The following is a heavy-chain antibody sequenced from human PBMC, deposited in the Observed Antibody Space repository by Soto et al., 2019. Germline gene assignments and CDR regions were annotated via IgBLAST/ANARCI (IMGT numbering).Heavy chain of an antibody. CDR2: INWNSGNI. J-gene: IGHJ4*02. V-gene: IGHV3-9*01. D-gene: IGHD2-15*01. Sequence: EVQLVESGGGLVQPGRSLRLSCAASGFTFDDYAMHWVRQAPGKGLEWVSGINWNSGNIGYADSVKGRFTISRDNAKNYLYLHMNSLGGEDTALYYCAKDNGGGLGGLSDFWGQGALVIVAS. CDR1: GFTFDDYA. CDR3: AKDNGGGLGGLSDF.